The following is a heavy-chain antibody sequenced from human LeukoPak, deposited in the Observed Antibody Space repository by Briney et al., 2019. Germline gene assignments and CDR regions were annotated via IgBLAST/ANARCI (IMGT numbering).Heavy chain of an antibody. CDR2: INPNSGGT. V-gene: IGHV1-2*06. D-gene: IGHD3-10*01. J-gene: IGHJ3*02. CDR3: ARALLWFGEYAFDI. Sequence: ASVKVSCKASGYTFTVYYMHWVRQAPGQGLEWMGRINPNSGGTNYAQQFQGRVTMTRDTSISTAYMELSRLRSDDTAVYYCARALLWFGEYAFDIWGQGTMVTVSS. CDR1: GYTFTVYY.